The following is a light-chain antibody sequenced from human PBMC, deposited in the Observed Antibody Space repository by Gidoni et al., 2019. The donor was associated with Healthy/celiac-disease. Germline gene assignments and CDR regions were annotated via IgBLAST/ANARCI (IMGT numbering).Light chain of an antibody. CDR1: QSVSSY. Sequence: EIVLTQSPATLSLSPGERATLSCRASQSVSSYLAWYQQKPGQAPRLLIYDASNRATGIPARFSGSGSGTDFTLTISSLEPEDFAVYYCQQRSNFLTFXGXTKVXIK. J-gene: IGKJ4*01. CDR3: QQRSNFLT. V-gene: IGKV3-11*01. CDR2: DAS.